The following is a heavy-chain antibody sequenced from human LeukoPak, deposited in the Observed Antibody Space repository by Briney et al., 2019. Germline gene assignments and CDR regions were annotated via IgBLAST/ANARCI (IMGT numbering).Heavy chain of an antibody. J-gene: IGHJ3*02. V-gene: IGHV4-39*02. CDR3: AREYYYDSSGYYLAFDI. CDR2: INHSGRT. CDR1: GASISSSNYY. Sequence: SETLSLTCSVSGASISSSNYYWAWIRHPPGKGLEWIGSINHSGRTYYNPSLKSRVTTSVDTSKNQFSLKLSSVTAADTAVYYCAREYYYDSSGYYLAFDIWGQGTMVTVSS. D-gene: IGHD3-22*01.